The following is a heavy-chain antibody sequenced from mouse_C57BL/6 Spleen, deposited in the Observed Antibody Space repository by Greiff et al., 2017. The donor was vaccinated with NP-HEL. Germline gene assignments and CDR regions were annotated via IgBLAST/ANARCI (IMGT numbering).Heavy chain of an antibody. Sequence: VHVKQSGAELVRPGASVKLSCTASGFNIKDYYMHWVNQRPEQGLEWIGRIGPEDGDTEYAPKFQGKATMTADTSSNTAYLQLSSLTSEDTAVYYCTRYGNYGYFDVWGTGTTVTVSS. J-gene: IGHJ1*03. V-gene: IGHV14-1*01. CDR1: GFNIKDYY. CDR3: TRYGNYGYFDV. CDR2: IGPEDGDT. D-gene: IGHD2-1*01.